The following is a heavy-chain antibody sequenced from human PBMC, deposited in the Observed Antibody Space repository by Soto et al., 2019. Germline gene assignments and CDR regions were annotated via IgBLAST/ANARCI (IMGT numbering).Heavy chain of an antibody. CDR3: SSAKAGAHITPAVH. CDR1: GGSITSGALS. D-gene: IGHD6-13*01. Sequence: SETLSLTCAVSGGSITSGALSWSWLRQPPGKGLEWIGYIYHSGSTYYNPSLKSPVTISMHRSKKQCSLKLSSVTAPDTAVYLFSSAKAGAHITPAVHWGQGNRVTVSS. V-gene: IGHV4-30-2*01. J-gene: IGHJ4*02. CDR2: IYHSGST.